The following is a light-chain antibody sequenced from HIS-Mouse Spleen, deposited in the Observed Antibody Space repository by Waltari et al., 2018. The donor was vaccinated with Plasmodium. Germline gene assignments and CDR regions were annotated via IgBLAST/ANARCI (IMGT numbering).Light chain of an antibody. V-gene: IGKV3-15*01. Sequence: EIVMTQSPATLSVSPGERATLSCRASPSVSSNLAWYQPKPGQAPWLLIYDASARATGIPARFSGSGSGTEFTLTISSLQSEDFAVYYCQQYNNWSFTFGPGTKVDIK. CDR1: PSVSSN. J-gene: IGKJ3*01. CDR2: DAS. CDR3: QQYNNWSFT.